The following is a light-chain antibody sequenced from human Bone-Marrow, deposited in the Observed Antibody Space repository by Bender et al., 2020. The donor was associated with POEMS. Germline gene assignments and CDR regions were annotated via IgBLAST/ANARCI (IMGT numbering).Light chain of an antibody. CDR3: AAWDDSLTGPV. CDR1: GSNIGSNT. V-gene: IGLV1-44*01. J-gene: IGLJ3*02. CDR2: LNN. Sequence: QSVLTQPPSTSGTPGQRVTISCSGSGSNIGSNTVNWYQHIPGTAPKLLIHLNNLRPSGVPDRISGSKSGTSAPLAISGLQSDDEADYYCAAWDDSLTGPVFGGGTKLTVL.